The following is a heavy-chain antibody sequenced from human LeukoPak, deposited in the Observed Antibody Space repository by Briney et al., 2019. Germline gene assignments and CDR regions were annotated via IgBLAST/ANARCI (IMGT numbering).Heavy chain of an antibody. CDR1: GFTFNNYG. Sequence: PGGSLRLSCAASGFTFNNYGLHWVRQAPGKGLEWVTLISHDGNNEYYADSVKGRFATSRDDSKNTLYLQMSSLRAEDTAVYYCAKDPSLRVTLPVWGQGTLVTVSS. CDR3: AKDPSLRVTLPV. CDR2: ISHDGNNE. V-gene: IGHV3-30*18. J-gene: IGHJ4*02. D-gene: IGHD2-21*02.